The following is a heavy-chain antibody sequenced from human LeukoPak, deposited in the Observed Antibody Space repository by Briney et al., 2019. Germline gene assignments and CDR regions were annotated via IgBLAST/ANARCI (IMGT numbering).Heavy chain of an antibody. CDR1: GYTFTGYY. V-gene: IGHV1-2*02. J-gene: IGHJ4*01. Sequence: ASVKVSCKASGYTFTGYYMHWVRQAPGQGLEWMGWINPNSGGTNYAQKFQGRVTMTRDTSISTAYMELSRLRSDDTAVYYCARDRSDSSGYYYFSYWGHGTLVTVSS. CDR3: ARDRSDSSGYYYFSY. CDR2: INPNSGGT. D-gene: IGHD3-22*01.